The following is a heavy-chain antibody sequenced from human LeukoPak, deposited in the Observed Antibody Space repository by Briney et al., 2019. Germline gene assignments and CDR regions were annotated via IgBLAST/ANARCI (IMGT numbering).Heavy chain of an antibody. J-gene: IGHJ4*02. CDR2: LYSGGST. V-gene: IGHV3-66*01. CDR1: GFSVSINY. D-gene: IGHD1-26*01. Sequence: PGGSLRLSCAASGFSVSINYMRWVRQAPGKGLEWVSVLYSGGSTQYTDSVKGRFTISRDNSDNILCLQMNSLRPEDTALYYCAAKGFGYTGSYVFAFWGQGALVTVSS. CDR3: AAKGFGYTGSYVFAF.